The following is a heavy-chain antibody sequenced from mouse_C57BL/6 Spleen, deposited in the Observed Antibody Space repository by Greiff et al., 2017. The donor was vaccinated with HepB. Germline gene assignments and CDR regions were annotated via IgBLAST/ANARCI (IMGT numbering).Heavy chain of an antibody. J-gene: IGHJ4*01. V-gene: IGHV1-74*01. CDR1: GYTFTSYW. CDR3: AIGQLRTDAMDY. D-gene: IGHD3-2*02. CDR2: IHPSDSDT. Sequence: QVQLKQPGAELVKPGASVKVSCKASGYTFTSYWMHWVKQRPGQGLEWIGRIHPSDSDTNYNQKFKGKATLTVDKSSSTAYMQLSSLTSEDSAVYYCAIGQLRTDAMDYWGQGTSVTVSS.